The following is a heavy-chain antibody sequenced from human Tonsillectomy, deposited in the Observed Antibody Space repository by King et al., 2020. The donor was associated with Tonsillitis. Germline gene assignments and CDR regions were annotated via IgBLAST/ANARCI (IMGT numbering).Heavy chain of an antibody. J-gene: IGHJ6*02. CDR1: GYSFTSYW. V-gene: IGHV5-51*01. D-gene: IGHD3-10*01. CDR2: IYPDDSNT. Sequence: VQLVQSGAEVKKPGESLKISCKGSGYSFTSYWIGWVRQMPGKGLEWMGIIYPDDSNTRYSPSFQGQVTFSADKSINMAFLQWRSLKASDTAMYYCVYGSGSYYSREYGMDVWGQGTKVTVSS. CDR3: VYGSGSYYSREYGMDV.